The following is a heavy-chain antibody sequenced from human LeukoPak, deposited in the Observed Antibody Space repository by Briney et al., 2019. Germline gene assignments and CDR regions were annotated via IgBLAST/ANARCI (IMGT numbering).Heavy chain of an antibody. D-gene: IGHD2-21*01. J-gene: IGHJ4*02. Sequence: GGSLRLSCAASGFTFSSHGMHWVRQAPGKGLEWVSIISNDGSDEDYVDSVKSRFTISRDNSKNTLHLQMNSLRAEDTAVYYCARGCATPYCFLIDYWGQGTLVTVSS. CDR1: GFTFSSHG. V-gene: IGHV3-30*03. CDR2: ISNDGSDE. CDR3: ARGCATPYCFLIDY.